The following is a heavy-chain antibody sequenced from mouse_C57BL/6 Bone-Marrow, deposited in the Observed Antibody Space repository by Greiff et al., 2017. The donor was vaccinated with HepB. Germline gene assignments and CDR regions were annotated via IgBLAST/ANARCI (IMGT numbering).Heavy chain of an antibody. J-gene: IGHJ2*01. CDR2: IHPSDSDT. CDR1: GYPFTRYW. Sequence: QVQLQQPGAELVKPGASVKVSCKASGYPFTRYWMHWVKQRPGQGLEWIGRIHPSDSDTNYNQKFKGKATLTVDKSSSTAYMQLCSLTSEDSAVYYCAIDRAYYVNYGDYLGQGTTLTVSS. CDR3: AIDRAYYVNYGDY. V-gene: IGHV1-74*01. D-gene: IGHD2-10*01.